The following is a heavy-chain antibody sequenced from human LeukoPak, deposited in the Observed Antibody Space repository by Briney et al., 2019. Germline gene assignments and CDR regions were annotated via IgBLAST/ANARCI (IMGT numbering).Heavy chain of an antibody. Sequence: GGSLRLSCAASGFTFSDYYMSWIRQAPGKGLEWVAYITSSGDDIYYADSVKGRFTISRDNAKNALFLRMNSLRVEDTATYYCASDIVATSGDFWGQGTLVTVSS. CDR3: ASDIVATSGDF. CDR2: ITSSGDDI. CDR1: GFTFSDYY. D-gene: IGHD5-12*01. J-gene: IGHJ4*02. V-gene: IGHV3-11*01.